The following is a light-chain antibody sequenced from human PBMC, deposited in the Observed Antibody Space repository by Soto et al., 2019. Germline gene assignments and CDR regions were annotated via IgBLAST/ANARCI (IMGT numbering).Light chain of an antibody. V-gene: IGKV1-5*01. Sequence: DFQMTQSPSTPSASVGDRVTITWRASQTIRSWLAWSQQNPGKAPKFLIYDASFLESGVPSRFSGSGSGTEFTLTISSLQPDDFATYYCQQYSSYWTCGQGTKVDIK. CDR2: DAS. J-gene: IGKJ1*01. CDR1: QTIRSW. CDR3: QQYSSYWT.